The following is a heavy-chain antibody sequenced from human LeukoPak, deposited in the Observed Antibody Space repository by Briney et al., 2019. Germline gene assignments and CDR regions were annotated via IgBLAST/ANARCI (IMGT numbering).Heavy chain of an antibody. CDR3: ARDAIVGATQGYFDP. Sequence: NPGESLKISCKGSGYSFSTYWIGWVRQMPGKGLEWMGIINPGDSDTRYSPSFQGQVTISADKSISTAYLQWSNLKASDTAMYFCARDAIVGATQGYFDPWGRGTPVTVSS. CDR1: GYSFSTYW. V-gene: IGHV5-51*01. D-gene: IGHD1-26*01. CDR2: INPGDSDT. J-gene: IGHJ2*01.